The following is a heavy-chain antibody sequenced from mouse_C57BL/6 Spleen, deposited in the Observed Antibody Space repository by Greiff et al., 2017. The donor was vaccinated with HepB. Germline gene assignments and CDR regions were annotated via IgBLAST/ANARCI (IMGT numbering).Heavy chain of an antibody. CDR2: ISSGGSYT. CDR1: GFTFSSYG. J-gene: IGHJ1*03. V-gene: IGHV5-6*01. Sequence: EVQLVESGGDLVKPGGSLKLSCAASGFTFSSYGMSWVRQTPDKRLEWVATISSGGSYTYYPDSVKGRFTISRDNAKNTLYLQMSSLKSEDTAMYYCARPYYYGRYFDVWGTGTTVTVSA. D-gene: IGHD1-1*01. CDR3: ARPYYYGRYFDV.